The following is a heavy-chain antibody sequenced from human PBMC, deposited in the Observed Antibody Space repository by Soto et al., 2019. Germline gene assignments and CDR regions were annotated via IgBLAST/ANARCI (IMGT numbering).Heavy chain of an antibody. Sequence: QVQLQQWGAGLLKPSETLSLTCAVYGGSFSGYYWSWIRQPPGKGLEWIGEINHSGSTNYNPSLKRRVTISVDTSKNQFSLKLSSVTAADTAVYYCARGKHDILTGYFSAEYYYYMDVWGKGTTVTVSS. CDR3: ARGKHDILTGYFSAEYYYYMDV. CDR1: GGSFSGYY. CDR2: INHSGST. V-gene: IGHV4-34*01. J-gene: IGHJ6*03. D-gene: IGHD3-9*01.